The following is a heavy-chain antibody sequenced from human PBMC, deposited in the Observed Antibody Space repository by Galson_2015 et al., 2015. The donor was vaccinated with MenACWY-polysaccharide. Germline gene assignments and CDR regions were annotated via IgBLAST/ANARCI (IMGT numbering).Heavy chain of an antibody. CDR2: IYYDGSDK. D-gene: IGHD2-21*02. Sequence: SLRLSCAVSGFTFHDFWMNWVRQTPGKGLEWVAIIYYDGSDKYYADSVKGRFTISRDNSRNTLYLQMNSLRVEDTAIYYCASGRAPNGDASLTYFDYWGQGTLVTVSS. CDR1: GFTFHDFW. CDR3: ASGRAPNGDASLTYFDY. J-gene: IGHJ4*02. V-gene: IGHV3-33*08.